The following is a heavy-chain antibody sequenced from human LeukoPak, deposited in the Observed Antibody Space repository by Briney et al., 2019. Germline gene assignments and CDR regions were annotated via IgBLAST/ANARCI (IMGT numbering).Heavy chain of an antibody. D-gene: IGHD3-9*01. V-gene: IGHV3-30-3*01. CDR1: GFTFSSYA. CDR3: ASRRINYDILTGYSLD. CDR2: ISYDGSNK. Sequence: GGSLRLSCAASGFTFSSYAMHWVRQAPGKGLEWVAVISYDGSNKYYADSVKGRFTISRDNSKNTLYLQMNSLRAEDTAVYYCASRRINYDILTGYSLDWGQGTLVTVSS. J-gene: IGHJ4*02.